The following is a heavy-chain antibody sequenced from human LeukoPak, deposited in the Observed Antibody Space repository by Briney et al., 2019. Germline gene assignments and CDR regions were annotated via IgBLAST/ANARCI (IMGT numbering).Heavy chain of an antibody. D-gene: IGHD6-19*01. CDR1: GYTFTSYY. V-gene: IGHV1-46*01. Sequence: GASVKVSCKASGYTFTSYYIHWVRQAPGQGLEWMGFINPSGGTTSYAQKFQGRVTMTRDTSTSTVYMELSSLRSEDTAVYYCAREHSGWYGNDAFQIWGQGTMVTVSS. CDR3: AREHSGWYGNDAFQI. J-gene: IGHJ3*02. CDR2: INPSGGTT.